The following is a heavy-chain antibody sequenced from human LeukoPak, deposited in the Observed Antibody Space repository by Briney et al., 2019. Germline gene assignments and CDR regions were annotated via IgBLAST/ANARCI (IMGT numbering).Heavy chain of an antibody. Sequence: PGGSLRLSCAASGFTFSTYAMSWVRQAPGKGLEWVSVIYSGGSTYYAGSVKGRFTISRDNSKNTLYLQMSSLRAEDTAVYYCARSPSTETTAPYYFDYWGQGTLVTVSS. V-gene: IGHV3-66*01. CDR3: ARSPSTETTAPYYFDY. CDR2: IYSGGST. D-gene: IGHD4-17*01. CDR1: GFTFSTYA. J-gene: IGHJ4*02.